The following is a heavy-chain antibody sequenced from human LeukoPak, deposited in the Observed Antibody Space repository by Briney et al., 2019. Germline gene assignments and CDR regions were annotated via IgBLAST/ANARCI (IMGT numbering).Heavy chain of an antibody. CDR3: ARDLNDYAHYGMDV. J-gene: IGHJ6*02. CDR1: GFTFSDYY. Sequence: GGSLRLSCAASGFTFSDYYMSWIRQAPGKGLEWVSYISSSGSTIYYADSVKGRFTISRDNAKNSLYLQMNSLRAEDTAVYYCARDLNDYAHYGMDVWGQGTTVTVSS. V-gene: IGHV3-11*01. D-gene: IGHD4-17*01. CDR2: ISSSGSTI.